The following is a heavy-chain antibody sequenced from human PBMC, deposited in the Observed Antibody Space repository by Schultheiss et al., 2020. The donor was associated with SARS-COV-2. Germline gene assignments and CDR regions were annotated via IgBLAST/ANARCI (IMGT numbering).Heavy chain of an antibody. CDR3: ASSDYALMDV. D-gene: IGHD4-17*01. Sequence: GGSLRLSCAASGFTFSSYAMSWVRQAPGKGLEWVSVIYSGGSTYYADSVKGRFTISRHNSKNTLYLQMNSLRAEDTAVYYCASSDYALMDVWGKGTTVTVSS. V-gene: IGHV3-53*04. CDR1: GFTFSSYA. CDR2: IYSGGST. J-gene: IGHJ6*03.